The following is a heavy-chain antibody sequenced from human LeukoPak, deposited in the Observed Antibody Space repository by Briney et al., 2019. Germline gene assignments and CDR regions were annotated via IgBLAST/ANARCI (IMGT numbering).Heavy chain of an antibody. Sequence: GGSLRLSCAASGFTFDDYAMHWVRQAPGKGLEWVSGISWNSGSIGYADSVKGRFTISRDNAKNSLYLQMNSLRAEDTALYYCAKAYGDYDLSGAFDIWGQGTMVTVS. J-gene: IGHJ3*02. D-gene: IGHD4-17*01. CDR3: AKAYGDYDLSGAFDI. V-gene: IGHV3-9*01. CDR1: GFTFDDYA. CDR2: ISWNSGSI.